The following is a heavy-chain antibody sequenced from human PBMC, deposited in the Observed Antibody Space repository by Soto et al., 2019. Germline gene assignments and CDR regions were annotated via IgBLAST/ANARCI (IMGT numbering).Heavy chain of an antibody. V-gene: IGHV3-9*01. CDR2: ISWNRGSI. CDR1: GFTFDDYA. Sequence: EVQLVESGGGLVQPGRCLRLSCAASGFTFDDYAMHWVRQAPGKGLEWVSGISWNRGSIGYADSVKGRFTISRDNAKKSLYLLMNSLRAEDTALYYCAKYIKSVGEHNYGYLLYYLDYWGQGTLVTVSS. J-gene: IGHJ4*02. CDR3: AKYIKSVGEHNYGYLLYYLDY. D-gene: IGHD4-17*01.